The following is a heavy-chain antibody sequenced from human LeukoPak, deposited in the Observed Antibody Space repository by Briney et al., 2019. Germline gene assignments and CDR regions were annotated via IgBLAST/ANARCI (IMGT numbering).Heavy chain of an antibody. D-gene: IGHD2-2*01. CDR3: AREVHSVYCSSTSFYGIPDY. V-gene: IGHV1-8*01. Sequence: EASVKVSCKASGYTFTSYDINWVRQANGQGLEWMGWMNPNSGNTGYAQKFQGRVTITRNTSISTAYMELSSLRSEDTAVYYCAREVHSVYCSSTSFYGIPDYWGQGTLVTVSS. J-gene: IGHJ4*02. CDR2: MNPNSGNT. CDR1: GYTFTSYD.